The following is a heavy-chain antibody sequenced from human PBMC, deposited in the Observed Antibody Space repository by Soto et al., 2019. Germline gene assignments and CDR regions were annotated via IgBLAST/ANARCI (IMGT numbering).Heavy chain of an antibody. CDR1: GYIFASWR. D-gene: IGHD6-19*01. J-gene: IGHJ6*02. CDR2: TYPGDSDT. V-gene: IGHV5-51*01. Sequence: LESSCEGSGYIFASWRIARVRQIPGKGLEWMGITYPGDSDTRYSPSFQGQVTTSAVKSISTAYLQWSSLKASDTAMYYCARHIAVAGTYGMDVWGQGTTVTVSS. CDR3: ARHIAVAGTYGMDV.